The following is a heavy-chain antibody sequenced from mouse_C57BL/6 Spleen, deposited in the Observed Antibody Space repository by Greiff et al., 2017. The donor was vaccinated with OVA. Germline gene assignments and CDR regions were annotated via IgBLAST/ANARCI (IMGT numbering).Heavy chain of an antibody. D-gene: IGHD1-1*01. J-gene: IGHJ4*01. CDR3: ARDVRYYAMDY. Sequence: DVMLVESEGGLVQPGSSMKLSCTASGFTFSDYYMAWVRQVPEKGLEWVANINYDGSSTYYLDSLKSRFIISRDNAKNILYLQMSSLKSEDTATYYCARDVRYYAMDYWGQGTSVTVSS. CDR1: GFTFSDYY. V-gene: IGHV5-16*01. CDR2: INYDGSST.